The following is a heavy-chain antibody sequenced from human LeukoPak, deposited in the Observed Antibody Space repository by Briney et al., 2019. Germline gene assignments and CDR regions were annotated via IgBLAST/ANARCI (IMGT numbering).Heavy chain of an antibody. CDR1: GFTFSSYA. J-gene: IGHJ4*02. CDR3: AKMPCYYYDSSGYCSYYFDY. V-gene: IGHV3-23*01. D-gene: IGHD3-22*01. CDR2: FSGSGDST. Sequence: GGSLRLSCAASGFTFSSYAMSWVRLAPGKGLEWVSSFSGSGDSTYYADSVKGRFTISRDNSKNTLYLQMNSLRAEDTAVYYCAKMPCYYYDSSGYCSYYFDYWGQGTLVTVSS.